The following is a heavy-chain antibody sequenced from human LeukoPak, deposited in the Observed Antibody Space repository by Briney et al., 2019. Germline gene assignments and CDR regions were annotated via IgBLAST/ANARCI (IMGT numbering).Heavy chain of an antibody. V-gene: IGHV3-43*02. J-gene: IGHJ6*02. Sequence: PGGSLRLSCAASGFTFDDYAMHWVRQAPGKGLEWVSLISGDGGSTYYADSVKGRFTISRDNSKNSLYLQMNSLRTEDTALYYCAKVYGYSYGYYYYYGMDVWSQGTTVTVSS. D-gene: IGHD5-18*01. CDR3: AKVYGYSYGYYYYYGMDV. CDR1: GFTFDDYA. CDR2: ISGDGGST.